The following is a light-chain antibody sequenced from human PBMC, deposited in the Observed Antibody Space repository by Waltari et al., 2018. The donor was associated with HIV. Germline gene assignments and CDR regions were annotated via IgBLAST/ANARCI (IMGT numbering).Light chain of an antibody. V-gene: IGLV1-40*01. Sequence: QSVLTQPPSVSGAPGQTVTSPCTGSSSNTGARAHSDVHWYQQLPGPAPKLLLYGNNNRPSGVPDRFSGSKSGASASLAITGLQAEDEADYYCQSYDTRLSGSVFGGGTKLTVL. CDR3: QSYDTRLSGSV. CDR1: SSNTGARAHSD. J-gene: IGLJ3*02. CDR2: GNN.